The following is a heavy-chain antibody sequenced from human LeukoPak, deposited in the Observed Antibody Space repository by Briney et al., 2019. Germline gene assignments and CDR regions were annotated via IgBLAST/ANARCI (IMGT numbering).Heavy chain of an antibody. CDR3: AKRGYDYGGPFFDY. J-gene: IGHJ4*02. CDR2: SGTGGST. Sequence: GGSLRLSCAASGFTFSSYSMNWVRQAPGKGLEWVSTSGTGGSTYYVDSVKGRFTISRDNSKNTVYLQMNSLRAEDTALYYCAKRGYDYGGPFFDYWGQGALVTVSS. CDR1: GFTFSSYS. V-gene: IGHV3-23*01. D-gene: IGHD4-23*01.